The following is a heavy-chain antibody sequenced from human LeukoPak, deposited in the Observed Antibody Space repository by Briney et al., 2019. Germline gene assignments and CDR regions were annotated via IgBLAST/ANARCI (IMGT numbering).Heavy chain of an antibody. V-gene: IGHV4-59*01. CDR2: IYYSGST. D-gene: IGHD3-16*01. J-gene: IGHJ4*02. CDR3: ARLFGGVAWYSDY. CDR1: GGPIRSYY. Sequence: PSETLPLTCTVSGGPIRSYYWSWIRQPPGKGLEWIGYIYYSGSTNYNPSLKSRVTISVDTSKNQLFLKLSSVTAADTAVYYCARLFGGVAWYSDYWGQGALVTVSS.